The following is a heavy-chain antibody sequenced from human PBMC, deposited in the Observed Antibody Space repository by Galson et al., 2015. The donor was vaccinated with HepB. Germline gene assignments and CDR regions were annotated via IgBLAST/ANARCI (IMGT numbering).Heavy chain of an antibody. J-gene: IGHJ3*02. CDR2: ISSSSSYI. D-gene: IGHD1-26*01. CDR3: ASRDRGVGALKGAFDI. V-gene: IGHV3-21*01. Sequence: SLRLSCAASGFTFSSYSMNWVRQAPGKGLEWVSSISSSSSYIYYADSVKGRFTISRDNAKNSLYLQMNSLRAEDTAVYYCASRDRGVGALKGAFDIWGQGTMVTVSS. CDR1: GFTFSSYS.